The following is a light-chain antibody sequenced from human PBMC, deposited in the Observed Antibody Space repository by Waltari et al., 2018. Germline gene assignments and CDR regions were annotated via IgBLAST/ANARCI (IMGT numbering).Light chain of an antibody. V-gene: IGKV3-11*01. J-gene: IGKJ3*01. CDR3: QQRSNWPRFT. CDR2: DAS. Sequence: VLTQSPATLSLSRGDKATLSCRASQSVNHYLARYQEKPGQAPRLLIYDASNRATGIPGRFSGSGSGTDFTLTISSLEPEDFAVYYCQQRSNWPRFTFGPGTRVDIK. CDR1: QSVNHY.